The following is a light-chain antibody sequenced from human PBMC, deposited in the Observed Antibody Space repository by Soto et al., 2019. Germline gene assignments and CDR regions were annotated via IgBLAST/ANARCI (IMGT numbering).Light chain of an antibody. CDR1: SSDVGGYNY. V-gene: IGLV2-14*01. CDR2: DVS. CDR3: SSYTSSSTLDNV. Sequence: QPVLTQPASVSGSPGQSLPISCTGTSSDVGGYNYVSWYQQHPGKAPKLMIYDVSNRPSGVSNRFSGSKSGNTASLTISGLQAEDEADYYCSSYTSSSTLDNVFGTGTKVTVL. J-gene: IGLJ1*01.